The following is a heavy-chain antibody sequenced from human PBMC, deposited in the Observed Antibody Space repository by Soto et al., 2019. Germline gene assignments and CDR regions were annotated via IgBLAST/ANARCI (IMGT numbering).Heavy chain of an antibody. CDR1: GGTFSSYA. CDR2: IIPIFGTA. CDR3: ARGLCSGGSCYSYYYYGMDV. V-gene: IGHV1-69*01. D-gene: IGHD2-15*01. J-gene: IGHJ6*02. Sequence: QVQLVQSGAEVKKPGSSVKVSCKASGGTFSSYAISWVRQAPGQGLEWMGGIIPIFGTANYAQKFQGRVTITADESTSTAYMELSSLRSEDTAVYCCARGLCSGGSCYSYYYYGMDVWGQGTTVTVSS.